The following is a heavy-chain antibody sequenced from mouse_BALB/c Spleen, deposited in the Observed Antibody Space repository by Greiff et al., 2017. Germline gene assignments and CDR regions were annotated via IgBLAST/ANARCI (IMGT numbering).Heavy chain of an antibody. CDR3: ARGGYYGSSYWYFDV. CDR1: GYSITSDYA. Sequence: DVKLQESGPGLVKPSQSLSLTCTVTGYSITSDYAWNWIRQFPGNKLEWMGYISYSGSTSYNPSLKSRISITRDTSKNQFFLQLNSVTTEDTATYYCARGGYYGSSYWYFDVWGAGTTVTVSS. V-gene: IGHV3-2*02. CDR2: ISYSGST. D-gene: IGHD1-1*01. J-gene: IGHJ1*01.